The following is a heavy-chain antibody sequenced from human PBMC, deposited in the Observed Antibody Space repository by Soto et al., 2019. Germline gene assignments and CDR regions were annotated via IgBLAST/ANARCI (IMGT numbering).Heavy chain of an antibody. Sequence: GGSLRLSCAASGFTFSSYSMNWVRQAPGKGLVWVSRINSDGSSTSYADSVKGRFTISRDNAKNTLYLQMNSLRAEDTAVYYCARDRAYDYVRGSYRFDPWGQGTLVTVSS. CDR1: GFTFSSYS. CDR2: INSDGSST. CDR3: ARDRAYDYVRGSYRFDP. J-gene: IGHJ5*02. D-gene: IGHD3-16*02. V-gene: IGHV3-74*01.